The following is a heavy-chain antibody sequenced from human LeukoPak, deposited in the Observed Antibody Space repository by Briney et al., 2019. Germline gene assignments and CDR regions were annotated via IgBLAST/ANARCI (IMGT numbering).Heavy chain of an antibody. V-gene: IGHV3-30*18. D-gene: IGHD2-2*02. J-gene: IGHJ4*02. CDR3: AKDDQIVVVPAAIDN. Sequence: GGSLRLSCAASGFTFSSYGMHWVRQAPGKGLEWVAVISYDGSNKYYADSVKGRFTISRDNSKNTLYLQMNSLRAEDTAVYYCAKDDQIVVVPAAIDNWGQGALVTVSS. CDR2: ISYDGSNK. CDR1: GFTFSSYG.